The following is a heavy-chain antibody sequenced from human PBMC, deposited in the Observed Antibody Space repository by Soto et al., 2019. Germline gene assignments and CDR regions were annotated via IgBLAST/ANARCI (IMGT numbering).Heavy chain of an antibody. CDR3: AMSIVVVTALDY. D-gene: IGHD2-21*02. V-gene: IGHV1-3*05. CDR2: INAGNGNT. J-gene: IGHJ4*02. CDR1: GYTFTSYA. Sequence: QVQLVQSGAEEKKPGASVKVSCKASGYTFTSYAMHWVRQAPGQRLEWMGWINAGNGNTKYSQKFQGRVTITRDTSASKAYMDLSSLRSEDTAVYYCAMSIVVVTALDYWGQGTLVTVSS.